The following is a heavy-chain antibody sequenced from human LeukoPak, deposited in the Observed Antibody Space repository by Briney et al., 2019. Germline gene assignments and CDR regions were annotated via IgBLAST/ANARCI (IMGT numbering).Heavy chain of an antibody. J-gene: IGHJ4*02. CDR3: ARDPRGPAGYDSPARDTFDY. V-gene: IGHV3-30*03. CDR2: IFYDGTIQ. D-gene: IGHD3-22*01. CDR1: GFTFTHYA. Sequence: PGGSLRLSCAASGFTFTHYAMHWVRQTPGKGLEWVAVIFYDGTIQYCSDSVRGRLIVSRDNPKNTLYLQMNSLRAEDTAVYYCARDPRGPAGYDSPARDTFDYWGQGTLVTVSS.